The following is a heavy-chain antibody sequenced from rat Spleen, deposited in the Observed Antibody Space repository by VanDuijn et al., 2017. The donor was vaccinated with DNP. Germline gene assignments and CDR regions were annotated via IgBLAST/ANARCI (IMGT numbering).Heavy chain of an antibody. Sequence: QVQLTESGPGLVQPSETLSLTCTVPGFSLTGYNVNWVRQPSGRGLEWMGRMRYNGDTSYNSALKSRLSISRDTSKKQVFLKMNSLQTEDTGTYYCTREVATSFDYWGQGVMVTVSS. CDR1: GFSLTGYN. J-gene: IGHJ2*01. CDR3: TREVATSFDY. CDR2: MRYNGDT. V-gene: IGHV2-8*01. D-gene: IGHD1-3*01.